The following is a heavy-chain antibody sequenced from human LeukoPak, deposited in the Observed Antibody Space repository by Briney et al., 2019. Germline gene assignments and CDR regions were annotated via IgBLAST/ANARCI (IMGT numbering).Heavy chain of an antibody. CDR2: ISGSSRTI. J-gene: IGHJ4*02. D-gene: IGHD6-6*01. CDR3: ARARSSSSKGVCYFDY. CDR1: GFTFSNFA. V-gene: IGHV3-23*01. Sequence: GGSLRLSCAASGFTFSNFAMTWVRQAPGKGPEWVSYISGSSRTIYYADSVKGRFTISRDNSKNTLYLQMNSLRAEDTAVYYCARARSSSSKGVCYFDYWGQGTLVTVSS.